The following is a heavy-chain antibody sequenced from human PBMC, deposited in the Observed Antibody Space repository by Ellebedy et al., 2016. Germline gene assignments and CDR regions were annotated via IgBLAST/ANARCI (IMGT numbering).Heavy chain of an antibody. CDR2: INHSGNT. V-gene: IGHV4-34*01. Sequence: SETLSLXXAVYGGSFSGYYWTWIRQPPGKGLEWIGEINHSGNTNYSPSLKSRVSASVDTSKNQFSLKLTSLTDADTAVYYCARGRHYFDSSTYYLDSWGQGTLVVVSS. D-gene: IGHD3-22*01. CDR1: GGSFSGYY. CDR3: ARGRHYFDSSTYYLDS. J-gene: IGHJ5*01.